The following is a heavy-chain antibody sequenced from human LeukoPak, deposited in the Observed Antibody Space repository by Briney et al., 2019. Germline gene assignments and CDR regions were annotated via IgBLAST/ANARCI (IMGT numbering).Heavy chain of an antibody. Sequence: SETLSLTCAVYGGSFSGYYWSWIRQPPGKGLEWIGEINHSGSTNYNPSLKSRVTTSVDTSKNQFSLKLSSVTAADTAVYYCARLDYGDKWYFDLWGRGTLVTVSS. V-gene: IGHV4-34*01. CDR1: GGSFSGYY. CDR3: ARLDYGDKWYFDL. J-gene: IGHJ2*01. CDR2: INHSGST. D-gene: IGHD4-17*01.